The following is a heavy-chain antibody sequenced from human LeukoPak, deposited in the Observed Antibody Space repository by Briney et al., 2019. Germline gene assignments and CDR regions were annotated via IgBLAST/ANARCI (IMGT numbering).Heavy chain of an antibody. CDR2: INPSGDST. CDR3: ARDIGHRQYSSRWGDY. Sequence: ASVKVSCKASGYTFTSYYMHWVRQAPGQGRERMGIINPSGDSTSYVQKFQGRVTMTREMSTSTVYMELSSLRSEDTAVYYCARDIGHRQYSSRWGDYWGQGTLVPVSS. CDR1: GYTFTSYY. J-gene: IGHJ4*02. D-gene: IGHD6-19*01. V-gene: IGHV1-46*01.